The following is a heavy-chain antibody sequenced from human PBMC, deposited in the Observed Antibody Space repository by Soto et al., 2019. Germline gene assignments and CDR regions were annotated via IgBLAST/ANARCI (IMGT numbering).Heavy chain of an antibody. V-gene: IGHV1-18*03. Sequence: QVQLVQSGAEVKKPGDSVKVSCKASGYTFTNFGISWVRQAPGQGLEWMGWISAYNGNTNYAQNFHGRVTMTTDTSTSTADMELRSLRSDDMAVYYCARAGTTIDYWGQGTLVTVSS. CDR2: ISAYNGNT. CDR1: GYTFTNFG. CDR3: ARAGTTIDY. J-gene: IGHJ4*02. D-gene: IGHD4-17*01.